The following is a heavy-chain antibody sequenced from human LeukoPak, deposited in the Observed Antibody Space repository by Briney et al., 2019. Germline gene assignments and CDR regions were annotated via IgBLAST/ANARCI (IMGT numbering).Heavy chain of an antibody. J-gene: IGHJ4*02. Sequence: PGGSLRLSCAASGFTFSSYSMNWVRQAPGKGLEWVSSISSSNSYIYYADSVKGRFTISRDNAKNSLYLQMNSLRAEDTAVYYCAKDNRMVRGVISSFDYWGQGTLVTVSS. CDR2: ISSSNSYI. D-gene: IGHD3-10*01. CDR3: AKDNRMVRGVISSFDY. V-gene: IGHV3-21*01. CDR1: GFTFSSYS.